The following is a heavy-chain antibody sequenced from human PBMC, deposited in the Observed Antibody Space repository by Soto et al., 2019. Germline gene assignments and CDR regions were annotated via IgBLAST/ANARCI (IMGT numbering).Heavy chain of an antibody. V-gene: IGHV4-30-4*01. D-gene: IGHD3-22*01. Sequence: SETLSLTCTVSGGSISSGDYYWSWIRQSPGKGLEWIGYIYYSGSTYYNPSLESRLTISVDMSKNQFSLKLSSVTAADTAVYYCARGGSYYYDSSGYYQFLDYWGQGTLVTVS. CDR1: GGSISSGDYY. CDR2: IYYSGST. CDR3: ARGGSYYYDSSGYYQFLDY. J-gene: IGHJ4*02.